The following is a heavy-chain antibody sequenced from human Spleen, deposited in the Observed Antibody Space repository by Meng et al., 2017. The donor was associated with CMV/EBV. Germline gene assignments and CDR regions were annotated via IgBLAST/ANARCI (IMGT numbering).Heavy chain of an antibody. D-gene: IGHD1-26*01. CDR2: IRWTGETT. CDR1: GVTFAEYG. V-gene: IGHV3-20*03. J-gene: IGHJ3*02. CDR3: TKLRGPTPSGNAFDI. Sequence: GVTFAEYGIGWVRQAPGRGLELVSGIRWTGETTGYADSVKGRFTISRDNAKKFLYLQMNSLRADDTALYYCTKLRGPTPSGNAFDIWGQGTMVTVSS.